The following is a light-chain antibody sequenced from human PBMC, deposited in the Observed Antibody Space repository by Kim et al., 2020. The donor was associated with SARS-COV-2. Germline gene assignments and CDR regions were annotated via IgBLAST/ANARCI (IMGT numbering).Light chain of an antibody. Sequence: QCVTLSCTGTSSDIGAYKYVSWYQQHPGKAPKLMIYELNRRPSGVPDRFSGSKSGNTASLTVSGLQAEDEADYYCTSYAGSNNLDVFGTGTKVTVL. CDR3: TSYAGSNNLDV. CDR1: SSDIGAYKY. J-gene: IGLJ1*01. CDR2: ELN. V-gene: IGLV2-8*01.